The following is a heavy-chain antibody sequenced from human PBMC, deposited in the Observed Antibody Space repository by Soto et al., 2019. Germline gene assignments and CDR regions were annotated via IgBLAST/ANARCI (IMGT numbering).Heavy chain of an antibody. V-gene: IGHV3-21*01. D-gene: IGHD1-7*01. J-gene: IGHJ5*02. CDR2: ISSSSSYI. CDR1: GFTFSSYS. CDR3: ARDPLGITGTTGGFDP. Sequence: GGSLRLSCAASGFTFSSYSMNWVRQAPGKGLEWVSSISSSSSYIYYADSVKGRFTISRDNAKNSLYLQMNSLRAEDTAVYYCARDPLGITGTTGGFDPWGQGTLVTVSS.